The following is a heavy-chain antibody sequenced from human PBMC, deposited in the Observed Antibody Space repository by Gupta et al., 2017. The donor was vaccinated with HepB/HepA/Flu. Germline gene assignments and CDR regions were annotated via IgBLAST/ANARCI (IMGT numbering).Heavy chain of an antibody. CDR2: SSPKANSYTT. Sequence: EVQLVDSGGDLVQPGGSLRLSCVASGFSFSDHYIDWVRQAPGKGLEWVGRSSPKANSYTTEYAASVKGRFTISTDESKNSLYLQMNSLKIEDTAVYYCARDGRRATSFYFYGMDVWGQGTTVTVSS. J-gene: IGHJ6*02. V-gene: IGHV3-72*01. CDR1: GFSFSDHY. D-gene: IGHD3-10*01. CDR3: ARDGRRATSFYFYGMDV.